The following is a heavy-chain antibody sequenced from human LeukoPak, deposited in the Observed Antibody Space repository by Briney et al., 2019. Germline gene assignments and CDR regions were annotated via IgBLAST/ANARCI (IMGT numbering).Heavy chain of an antibody. CDR2: ISSSSSYI. V-gene: IGHV3-21*01. Sequence: GGSLRLSCAASGFTFSSYSMNWVRQAPGKGLEWVSSISSSSSYIYYADSVKGRFTISRDNAKNSLYLQMNSLRAEDSAVYYCARRASTERGHSYGLDYWGQGTLVTVSS. CDR3: ARRASTERGHSYGLDY. D-gene: IGHD5-18*01. J-gene: IGHJ4*02. CDR1: GFTFSSYS.